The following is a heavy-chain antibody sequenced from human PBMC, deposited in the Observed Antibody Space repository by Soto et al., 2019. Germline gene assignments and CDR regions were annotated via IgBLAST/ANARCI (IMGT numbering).Heavy chain of an antibody. CDR2: ISYDGSNK. V-gene: IGHV3-30-3*01. D-gene: IGHD1-26*01. CDR3: ARGEVTFDY. Sequence: GGSLRLSCAASGFTFSSYAMHWVRQAPGKGLEWVAVISYDGSNKYYADSVKGRFTTSRDNSKNTLYLQMNSLRAEDTAVYYCARGEVTFDYWGQGTLVTVSS. J-gene: IGHJ4*02. CDR1: GFTFSSYA.